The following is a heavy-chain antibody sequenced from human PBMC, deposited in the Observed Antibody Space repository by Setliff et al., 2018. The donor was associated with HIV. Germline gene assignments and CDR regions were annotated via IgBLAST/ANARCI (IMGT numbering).Heavy chain of an antibody. D-gene: IGHD3-3*01. CDR1: GYTFSSYG. CDR2: ISAYNGNT. V-gene: IGHV1-18*01. Sequence: GASVKVSCKASGYTFSSYGISWVRQAPGQGVEWMGWISAYNGNTNYAQKLQGRVTMTTDTSTSTAYMELRSLRSDDTAVYYCARGYYNFWSGYYDSRFPNPIDALDIWGQGTVVTVSS. CDR3: ARGYYNFWSGYYDSRFPNPIDALDI. J-gene: IGHJ3*02.